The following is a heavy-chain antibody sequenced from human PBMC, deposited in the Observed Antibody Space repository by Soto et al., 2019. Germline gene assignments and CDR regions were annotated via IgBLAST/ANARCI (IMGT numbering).Heavy chain of an antibody. V-gene: IGHV3-23*01. Sequence: LRLSCAASGFTFSSYAMIWIRQVPGRGLEWVSGLYGSGRGIHYSDSVKGRFAISRDNSAYSVYLQMNNLRVDDTAVYYCAKDAIAGDGVWLAHDWGQGTVVTVSS. CDR2: LYGSGRGI. CDR3: AKDAIAGDGVWLAHD. CDR1: GFTFSSYA. D-gene: IGHD5-12*01. J-gene: IGHJ4*02.